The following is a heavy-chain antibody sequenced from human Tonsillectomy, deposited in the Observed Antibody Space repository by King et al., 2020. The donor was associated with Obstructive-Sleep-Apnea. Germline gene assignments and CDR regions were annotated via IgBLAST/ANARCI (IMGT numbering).Heavy chain of an antibody. CDR2: IYYSGST. CDR3: ASNYFDSSGNYKGDY. Sequence: VQLQESGPGLVKPSQTLSLTCTVSGGSISSGDYYWNWIRQPPGKGLEWIGYIYYSGSTYSNPSLKSRVTISVETSKNQFSLELSSVTAADTAVYYGASNYFDSSGNYKGDYWGQGTLVTVSS. D-gene: IGHD3-22*01. V-gene: IGHV4-30-4*01. J-gene: IGHJ4*02. CDR1: GGSISSGDYY.